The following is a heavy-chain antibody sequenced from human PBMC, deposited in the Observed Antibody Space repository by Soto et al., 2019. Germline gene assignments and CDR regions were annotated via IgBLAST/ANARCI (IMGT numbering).Heavy chain of an antibody. V-gene: IGHV3-33*01. CDR1: GFTFSSYG. Sequence: QVQLVESGGGVVQPGRSLRLSCAASGFTFSSYGMHWVRQAPGKGLEWVAVIWYDGSNKYYADSVKGRFNSTRDNYKNTLYRQMSGLSAEGTAVYYCARAAYSGMSPFFNDIWGQGTMVTVSS. D-gene: IGHD1-26*01. CDR3: ARAAYSGMSPFFNDI. J-gene: IGHJ3*02. CDR2: IWYDGSNK.